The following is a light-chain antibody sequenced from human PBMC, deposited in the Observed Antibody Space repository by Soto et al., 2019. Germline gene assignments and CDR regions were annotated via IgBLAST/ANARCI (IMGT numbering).Light chain of an antibody. V-gene: IGKV1-33*01. CDR1: QNINNY. CDR2: DAS. CDR3: QQYDSFPIT. Sequence: DIQMTQSPSSLSASVGDRVTITCQASQNINNYLNWYQQKPGRAPKLLIYDASNLEAGVPSRFRGSGSGTDFTFTISSLQPEDIATYYCQQYDSFPITFGQGTRLEIK. J-gene: IGKJ5*01.